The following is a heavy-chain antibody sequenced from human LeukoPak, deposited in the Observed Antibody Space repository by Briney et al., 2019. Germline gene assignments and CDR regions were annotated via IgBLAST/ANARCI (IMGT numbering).Heavy chain of an antibody. CDR1: GGTFSSYA. V-gene: IGHV1-69*13. CDR2: TIPIFGTA. J-gene: IGHJ6*04. CDR3: AIFHNWNDPRSYYYYGMDV. Sequence: SVKVSCKASGGTFSSYAISWVRQAPGQGLEWMGGTIPIFGTANYAQKFQGRVTITADESTSTAYMELSSLRSEDTAVYYCAIFHNWNDPRSYYYYGMDVWGKGTTVTVSS. D-gene: IGHD1-1*01.